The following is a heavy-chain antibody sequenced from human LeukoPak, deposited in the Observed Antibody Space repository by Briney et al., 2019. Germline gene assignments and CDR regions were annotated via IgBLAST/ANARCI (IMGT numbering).Heavy chain of an antibody. CDR2: ISSSSSYI. CDR1: GFTFSSYS. CDR3: AREIGPHYYDSTPDAFDI. J-gene: IGHJ3*02. V-gene: IGHV3-21*01. D-gene: IGHD3-22*01. Sequence: GGSLRLSCAASGFTFSSYSMNWVRQAPGKGLEWVSSISSSSSYIYYADSVKGRFTISRDNAKNSLYLQMNSLRAEDTAVYYCAREIGPHYYDSTPDAFDIWGQGTMVTVSS.